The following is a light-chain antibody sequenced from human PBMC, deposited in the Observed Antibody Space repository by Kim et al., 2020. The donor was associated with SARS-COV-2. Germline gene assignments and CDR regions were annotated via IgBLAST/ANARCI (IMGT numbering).Light chain of an antibody. J-gene: IGLJ3*02. CDR2: ANA. CDR3: QSYDSGLSTWV. V-gene: IGLV1-40*01. Sequence: QSVLTQPPSVSGAPGQRVTISCTGSGSNIGAGYDVHWYQHLPGTAPRLLIHANANRPSGVPGRFSGSKSGTSASLAITGLQAEDEADYYCQSYDSGLSTWVFGGGTQLTVL. CDR1: GSNIGAGYD.